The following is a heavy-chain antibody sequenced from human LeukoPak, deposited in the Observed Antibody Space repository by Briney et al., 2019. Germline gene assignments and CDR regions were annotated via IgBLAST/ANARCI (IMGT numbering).Heavy chain of an antibody. Sequence: PGGSLRLSCAASGFTFSSYSMNWVRQAPGKGLEWISYISSTSTTVLYADSVKSRFTISRDNAKNSLDLQMNSLRAEDTAVYYCARDRVTYTTSVEPLDYWGQGTLVTVSS. V-gene: IGHV3-48*01. CDR1: GFTFSSYS. CDR2: ISSTSTTV. D-gene: IGHD2-2*02. CDR3: ARDRVTYTTSVEPLDY. J-gene: IGHJ4*02.